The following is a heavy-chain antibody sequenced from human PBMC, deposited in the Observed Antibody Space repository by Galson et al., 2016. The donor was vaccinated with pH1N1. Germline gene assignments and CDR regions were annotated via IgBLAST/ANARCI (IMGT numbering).Heavy chain of an antibody. J-gene: IGHJ3*01. V-gene: IGHV1-46*01. CDR3: AKGRVDSTIFRAISIRGDEALDF. Sequence: SVKVSCKASGYTFTNYHIHWVRQAPGQGLDWMGIVNPNGGSTNYAQRFQGRVTMATGTSTSTVYMELSSLRSEDMAIYYCAKGRVDSTIFRAISIRGDEALDFWGQGTMVTVSS. CDR1: GYTFTNYH. CDR2: VNPNGGST. D-gene: IGHD3-10*01.